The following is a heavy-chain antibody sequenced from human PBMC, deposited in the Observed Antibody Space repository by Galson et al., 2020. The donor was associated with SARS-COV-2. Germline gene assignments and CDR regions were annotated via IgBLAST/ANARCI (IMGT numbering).Heavy chain of an antibody. CDR3: AKGGYASGSYFWFDS. CDR1: GFTFGSYS. J-gene: IGHJ5*01. V-gene: IGHV3-30*18. CDR2: FSHDGKNQ. Sequence: GGSLRLSCVASGFTFGSYSLHWVRQPPGKGLEWVAIFSHDGKNQHYADSVKGRFSISRDDSKNMVYLQVNSLRPEDTAVYYCAKGGYASGSYFWFDSWGQGIQVTVSS. D-gene: IGHD3-10*01.